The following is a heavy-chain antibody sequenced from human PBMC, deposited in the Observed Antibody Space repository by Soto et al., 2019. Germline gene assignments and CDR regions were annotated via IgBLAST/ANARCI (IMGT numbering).Heavy chain of an antibody. D-gene: IGHD2-15*01. CDR2: IYYSGST. J-gene: IGHJ3*02. CDR1: GGSISSSSYY. CDR3: ARQLQGNIVVVNQDAFDI. V-gene: IGHV4-39*01. Sequence: SETLSLTCTVSGGSISSSSYYWGWIRQPPGKGLEWIGSIYYSGSTYYNPSLKSRVTISVDTSKNQFSLKLSSVTAADTAVYYCARQLQGNIVVVNQDAFDIWGQGTMVTVSS.